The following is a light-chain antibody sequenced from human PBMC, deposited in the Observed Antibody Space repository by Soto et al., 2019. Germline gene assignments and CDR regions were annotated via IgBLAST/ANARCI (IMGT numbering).Light chain of an antibody. V-gene: IGLV3-9*01. CDR2: RDT. Sequence: SYELTQPLSVSVALGQTARVTCGGNNIGSKNVHWYQQKPGQAPVLVIYRDTCRPSGIPERFSGSNSGNTATLTISRAQGGDEADYYCHMWDSSTVVFGGGTKVTVL. CDR1: NIGSKN. CDR3: HMWDSSTVV. J-gene: IGLJ3*02.